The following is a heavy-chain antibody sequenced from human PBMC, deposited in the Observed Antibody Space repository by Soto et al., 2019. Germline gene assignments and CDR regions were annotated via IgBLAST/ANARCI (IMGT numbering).Heavy chain of an antibody. CDR1: GGTFSSYA. CDR3: ARVNSGGAAAGPPYYFDY. V-gene: IGHV1-69*13. D-gene: IGHD6-13*01. J-gene: IGHJ4*02. CDR2: IIPIFGTA. Sequence: GASVKVSCKASGGTFSSYAISWVRQAPGQGLEWMGGIIPIFGTANYAQKFQGRVTITADESTSTAYMELSSLRSEDTAVYYCARVNSGGAAAGPPYYFDYWGQGTLVTVSS.